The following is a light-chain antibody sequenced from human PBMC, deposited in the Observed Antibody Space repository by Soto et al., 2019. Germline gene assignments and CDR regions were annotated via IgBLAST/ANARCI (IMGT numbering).Light chain of an antibody. Sequence: QSALTQPASLSGSPGQSITISCTGTSSDIGAYDYVSWFQQHPGKAPKLMISEVNNRPSGVSNRFSGSKSGNTAYLTISGLQDEDEAEYCCFSFTTTSTHVFGTGTKLTVL. V-gene: IGLV2-14*01. CDR3: FSFTTTSTHV. J-gene: IGLJ1*01. CDR1: SSDIGAYDY. CDR2: EVN.